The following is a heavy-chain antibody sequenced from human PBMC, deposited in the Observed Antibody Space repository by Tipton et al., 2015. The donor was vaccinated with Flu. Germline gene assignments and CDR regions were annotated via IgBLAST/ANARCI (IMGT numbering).Heavy chain of an antibody. J-gene: IGHJ3*02. V-gene: IGHV4-31*03. Sequence: TLSLTCTVSGDSISSNNYYWNWVRQHPGAGLEWIGYIHHTGSTYYNPSLKSRLTMSVDTFNNQFSLRLTSVTAADTAVYYCAREGLLRAFDIWGQGTLVNVSS. D-gene: IGHD2-15*01. CDR1: GDSISSNNYY. CDR3: AREGLLRAFDI. CDR2: IHHTGST.